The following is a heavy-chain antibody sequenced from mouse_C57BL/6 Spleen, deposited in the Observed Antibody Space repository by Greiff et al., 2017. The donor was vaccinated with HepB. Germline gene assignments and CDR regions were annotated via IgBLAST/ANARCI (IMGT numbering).Heavy chain of an antibody. CDR3: ARNYALYYYAMDY. CDR1: GFTFSDYG. V-gene: IGHV5-17*01. D-gene: IGHD1-1*02. CDR2: ISSGSSTI. Sequence: EVQLVESGGGLVKPGGSLKLSCAASGFTFSDYGMHWVRQAPEKGLEWVAYISSGSSTIYYADTVKGRFTISRDNAKNTLFLQMTSLRSEDPAMYYCARNYALYYYAMDYWGQGTSVTVSS. J-gene: IGHJ4*01.